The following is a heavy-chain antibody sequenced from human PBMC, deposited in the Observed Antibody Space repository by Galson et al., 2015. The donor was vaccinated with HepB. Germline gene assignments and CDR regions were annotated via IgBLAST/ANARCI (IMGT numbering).Heavy chain of an antibody. Sequence: SETLSLTCTVSVGPIITTSYYWGWIRQPPGKGLEWIGDIYYSGDTYYNPSLKSRVIISVDTSKSQFSLKLSSVTAADTAVYYCARRILGPNGYYGRFDHWAQGTLVIVSS. D-gene: IGHD3-22*01. V-gene: IGHV4-39*01. CDR2: IYYSGDT. J-gene: IGHJ4*02. CDR1: VGPIITTSYY. CDR3: ARRILGPNGYYGRFDH.